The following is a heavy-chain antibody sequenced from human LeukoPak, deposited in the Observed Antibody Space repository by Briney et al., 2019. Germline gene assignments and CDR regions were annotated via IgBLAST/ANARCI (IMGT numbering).Heavy chain of an antibody. CDR3: ARGQQWLTAPFDY. CDR1: GFNFTTYG. V-gene: IGHV3-33*01. D-gene: IGHD6-19*01. CDR2: VWYDGTIK. Sequence: GRSLRLSCAASGFNFTTYGMHWVRQAPGKGLELVALVWYDGTIKYYADSVKGGVTISRDNSKNTLFLQMNRLRAEDTAVYYCARGQQWLTAPFDYWGQGTLVTVSS. J-gene: IGHJ4*02.